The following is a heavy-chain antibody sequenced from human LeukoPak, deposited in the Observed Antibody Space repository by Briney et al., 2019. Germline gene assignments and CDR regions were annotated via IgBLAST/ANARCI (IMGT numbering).Heavy chain of an antibody. J-gene: IGHJ4*02. Sequence: NPGGSLRLSCAASGFTFSSYTMNWVRQAPGKGLEWVPLISSSSSYIFYADSVKGRFTISRDNAKKSLYLQMNSLRAEDTAVYYCARPLSGTTDFDYWGQGTLATVSS. D-gene: IGHD1-20*01. CDR2: ISSSSSYI. CDR1: GFTFSSYT. CDR3: ARPLSGTTDFDY. V-gene: IGHV3-21*01.